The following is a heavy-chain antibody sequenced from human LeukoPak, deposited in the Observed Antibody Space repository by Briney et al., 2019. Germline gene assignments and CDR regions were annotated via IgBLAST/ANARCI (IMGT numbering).Heavy chain of an antibody. D-gene: IGHD2-15*01. CDR3: ARDRGVEYCSGGSCSHYYYYMDV. CDR2: INPNSGGT. V-gene: IGHV1-2*02. J-gene: IGHJ6*03. CDR1: GYTFTGYY. Sequence: ASVKVSCKASGYTFTGYYMHWVRQPPGQGLEWMGWINPNSGGTNYAQKFQGRVTMTRDTSISTAYMELSRLRSDDTAVYYCARDRGVEYCSGGSCSHYYYYMDVWGKGTTVTVSS.